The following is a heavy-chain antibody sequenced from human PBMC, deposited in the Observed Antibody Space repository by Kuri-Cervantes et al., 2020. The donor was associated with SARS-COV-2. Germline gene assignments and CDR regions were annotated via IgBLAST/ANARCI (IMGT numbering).Heavy chain of an antibody. CDR1: GYTFTGYY. J-gene: IGHJ6*02. CDR3: ARDPGYSSSSVYYYYGMDV. CDR2: INPNSGGT. D-gene: IGHD6-6*01. V-gene: IGHV1-2*04. Sequence: ASVKVSCKASGYTFTGYYMHWVRQAPGQGLEWMGWINPNSGGTNYAQKFQGWVTMTRDTSIRTAYMELSRLRSDDTAVYYCARDPGYSSSSVYYYYGMDVWGQGTTVTVSS.